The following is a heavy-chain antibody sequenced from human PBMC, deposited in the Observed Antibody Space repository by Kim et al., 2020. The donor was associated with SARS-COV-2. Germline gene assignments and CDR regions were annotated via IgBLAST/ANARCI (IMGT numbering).Heavy chain of an antibody. CDR3: ARTTTVVIPECYYYYGMDV. J-gene: IGHJ6*02. V-gene: IGHV4-4*07. D-gene: IGHD4-17*01. Sequence: SETLSLTCTVSGGSISSYYWSWIRQPAGKGLEWIGRINTSGSTNSNPSLKSRVPISVDTSKNQFSLKLSSVPAADTAVYYCARTTTVVIPECYYYYGMDVWGQGTTVTVSS. CDR2: INTSGST. CDR1: GGSISSYY.